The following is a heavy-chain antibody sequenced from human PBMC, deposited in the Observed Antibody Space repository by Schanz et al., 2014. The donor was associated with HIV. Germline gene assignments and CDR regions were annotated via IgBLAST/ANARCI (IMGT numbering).Heavy chain of an antibody. CDR1: GWSLDDYT. Sequence: QVHLEQRGAGQLRPSETLHLTCAVSGWSLDDYTWAWLRQSPGKGLEWIAEVNHSGDTNYNPSLKSRSTITMAPSRNQFSLSLDSATAADTAVYYCARGRRRVSMIRGLIINYYYGLDVWGQGTTVTVSS. J-gene: IGHJ6*02. CDR2: VNHSGDT. D-gene: IGHD3-10*01. V-gene: IGHV4-34*02. CDR3: ARGRRRVSMIRGLIINYYYGLDV.